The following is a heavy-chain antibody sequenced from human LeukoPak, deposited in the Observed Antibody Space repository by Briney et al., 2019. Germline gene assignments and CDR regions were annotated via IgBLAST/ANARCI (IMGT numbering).Heavy chain of an antibody. CDR1: GGSISSGDYY. CDR2: IYYSGST. D-gene: IGHD1-14*01. CDR3: AREGRKHFNYYMDV. Sequence: SETLSLTCTVSGGSISSGDYYWSWIRQPPGKGLEWIGYIYYSGSTYYNPSLKSRVTISVDTSKNQFSLKLSSVTAADTAVYYCAREGRKHFNYYMDVWGKGTTVTVS. V-gene: IGHV4-30-4*08. J-gene: IGHJ6*03.